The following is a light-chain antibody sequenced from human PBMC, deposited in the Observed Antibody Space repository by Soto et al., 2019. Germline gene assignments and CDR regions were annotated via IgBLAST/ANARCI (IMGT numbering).Light chain of an antibody. J-gene: IGKJ1*01. Sequence: TQSPSSLSAPILHRLTIXFRASQSISSFLAWYQQKPGKAPRLLIYDASNRATGIPARFSGSGSGTDFTLTISSLQPEDFAVYYCQQHSNCPWTFGQGTKVDIK. V-gene: IGKV3-11*01. CDR1: QSISSF. CDR2: DAS. CDR3: QQHSNCPWT.